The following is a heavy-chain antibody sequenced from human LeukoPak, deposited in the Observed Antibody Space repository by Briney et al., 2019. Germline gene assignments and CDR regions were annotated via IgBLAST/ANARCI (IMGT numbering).Heavy chain of an antibody. J-gene: IGHJ4*02. CDR1: GGPISSSSYY. V-gene: IGHV4-39*07. CDR2: IYYSGST. Sequence: PSETLSLTCTVSGGPISSSSYYWGWIRQPPGKGLEWIGSIYYSGSTYYNLSLKSRVTISVDTSKNQFSLKLSSVTAADTAVYYCARDPIAALSYFDYWGQGTLVTVSS. CDR3: ARDPIAALSYFDY. D-gene: IGHD6-6*01.